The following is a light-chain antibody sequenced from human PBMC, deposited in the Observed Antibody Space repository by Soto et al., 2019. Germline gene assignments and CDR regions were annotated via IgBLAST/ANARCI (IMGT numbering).Light chain of an antibody. CDR1: QSVSSN. V-gene: IGKV3-15*01. CDR3: QQYGTSPIT. CDR2: DAS. J-gene: IGKJ5*01. Sequence: EIVITQSPATLSVSPGDRAALSRRASQSVSSNLAWYQQKPGQAPRLLIYDASTRATGIPARFSGSGSGTEFTLTISSLQSEDFAVYYCQQYGTSPITFGQGTRLEIK.